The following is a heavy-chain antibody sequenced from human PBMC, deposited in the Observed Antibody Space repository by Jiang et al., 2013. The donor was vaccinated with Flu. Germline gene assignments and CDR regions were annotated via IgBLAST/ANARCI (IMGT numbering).Heavy chain of an antibody. Sequence: RLSCAASGFTFSSYAMHWVRQAPGKGLEWVAVISYDGSNKYYADSVKGRFTISRDNSKNTLYLQMNSLRAEDTAVYYCARYSSSDYYYGMDVWGQGTTVTVSS. CDR2: ISYDGSNK. J-gene: IGHJ6*02. CDR3: ARYSSSDYYYGMDV. D-gene: IGHD6-6*01. CDR1: GFTFSSYA. V-gene: IGHV3-30-3*01.